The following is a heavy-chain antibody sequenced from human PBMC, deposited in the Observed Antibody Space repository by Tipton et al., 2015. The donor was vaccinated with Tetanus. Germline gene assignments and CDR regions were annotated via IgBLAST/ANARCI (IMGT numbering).Heavy chain of an antibody. V-gene: IGHV3-30*04. CDR1: GFTFSRYA. CDR2: VSYDGSNH. D-gene: IGHD3-3*01. Sequence: RSLRLSCAASGFTFSRYAMHWVRQAPGKGLEWVAVVSYDGSNHYYADSVQGRFTISRDNSKNTLYLDMNSLRGEDTAMYYCARPATHYDFWSGYLAYWGQGALLTVSS. J-gene: IGHJ4*02. CDR3: ARPATHYDFWSGYLAY.